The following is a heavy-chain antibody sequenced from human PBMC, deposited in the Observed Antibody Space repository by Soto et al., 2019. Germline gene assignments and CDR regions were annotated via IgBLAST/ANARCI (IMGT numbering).Heavy chain of an antibody. J-gene: IGHJ4*02. Sequence: ASVKISCKASGYTFTSYAMHWVRQAPGQRLEWMGWINAGNGNTKYSQKFQGRVTITRDTSASTAYMELSSLRSEDTAVYYCARDLAWIQLWLFFWGQGTLVTVSS. V-gene: IGHV1-3*01. CDR1: GYTFTSYA. CDR2: INAGNGNT. CDR3: ARDLAWIQLWLFF. D-gene: IGHD5-18*01.